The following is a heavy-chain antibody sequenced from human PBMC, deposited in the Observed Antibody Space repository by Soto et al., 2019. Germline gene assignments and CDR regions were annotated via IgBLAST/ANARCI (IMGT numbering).Heavy chain of an antibody. CDR2: ISYDGSKK. D-gene: IGHD6-13*01. J-gene: IGHJ1*01. V-gene: IGHV3-30*03. Sequence: TGGSLRLSCAASGFTFSTYGMHWVRQAPGKGLEWVAVISYDGSKKYYADSVKGRLTISRDNSKNTLYVQMDSLRPEDTAVYYCASRVPAGTYGAPYFQHWGQGTLVTVSS. CDR3: ASRVPAGTYGAPYFQH. CDR1: GFTFSTYG.